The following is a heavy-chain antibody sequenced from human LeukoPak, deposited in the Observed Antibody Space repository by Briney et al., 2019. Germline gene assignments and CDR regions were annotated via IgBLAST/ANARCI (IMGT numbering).Heavy chain of an antibody. Sequence: TGGSLRLSCAAPGFTFSSYGMHWVRQAPGKGLEWVAVIWYDGSNKYYADSVKGRFTISRDNSKNTLYLQMNSLRAEDTAVYYCARDESIAAYVYWGQGTLVTVSS. CDR1: GFTFSSYG. J-gene: IGHJ4*02. CDR3: ARDESIAAYVY. V-gene: IGHV3-33*01. D-gene: IGHD6-6*01. CDR2: IWYDGSNK.